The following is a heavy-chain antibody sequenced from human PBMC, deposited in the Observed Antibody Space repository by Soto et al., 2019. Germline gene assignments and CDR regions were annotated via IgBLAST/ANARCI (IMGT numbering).Heavy chain of an antibody. CDR1: GGSVSSESHY. J-gene: IGHJ6*02. CDR3: ARDQYDFRSGSYYYAMEV. D-gene: IGHD3-3*01. CDR2: IYYTGST. V-gene: IGHV4-61*01. Sequence: SETLSLTCTVSGGSVSSESHYWSWIRQTPGKGLEWIGYIYYTGSTNYNPSLKGRVTMSVDTSRDQVSLRLRSVTRADTAAYYCARDQYDFRSGSYYYAMEVWGQGTKVTVSS.